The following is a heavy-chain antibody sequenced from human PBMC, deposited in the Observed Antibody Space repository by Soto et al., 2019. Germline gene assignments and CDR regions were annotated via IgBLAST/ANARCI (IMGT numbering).Heavy chain of an antibody. CDR1: GYLFTAYS. V-gene: IGHV1-46*01. D-gene: IGHD2-15*01. CDR3: AREENCSGGTCYSEYFHR. CDR2: VNPSGGST. J-gene: IGHJ1*01. Sequence: ASVKVSCKASGYLFTAYSMHWVRLAPGQGLEWMGVVNPSGGSTKYAQNFQGRVTMTRDTSTTTIYMELSSLRSDDTAIYYCAREENCSGGTCYSEYFHRWGQGTLVTV.